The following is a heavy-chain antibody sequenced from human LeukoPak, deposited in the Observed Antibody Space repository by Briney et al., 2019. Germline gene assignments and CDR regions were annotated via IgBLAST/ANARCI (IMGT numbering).Heavy chain of an antibody. CDR1: GYTFTSYD. CDR3: ARSDPIVGATP. Sequence: GASVKVSCKASGYTFTSYDINWVRQAPGQGLEWMGWIGAYNGNTNYAQKLQGRVTMTTDTSTSTAYMELRSLRSDDTAVYYCARSDPIVGATPWGQGTLVTVSS. V-gene: IGHV1-18*01. J-gene: IGHJ5*02. CDR2: IGAYNGNT. D-gene: IGHD1-26*01.